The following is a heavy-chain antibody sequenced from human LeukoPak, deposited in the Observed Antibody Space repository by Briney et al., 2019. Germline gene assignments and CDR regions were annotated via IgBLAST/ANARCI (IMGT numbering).Heavy chain of an antibody. J-gene: IGHJ4*02. CDR2: IYYCGST. CDR1: GDSISSSSYY. Sequence: SETLSLTCTVSGDSISSSSYYWGWIRQPPGKGLEWIGSIYYCGSTYYNPSLKSRVTMSVDTSKNQFSLKLSSVTAADTALYYCARHPYYYDDSGHIQLDDFDYWGQGTLVTVSS. D-gene: IGHD3-22*01. V-gene: IGHV4-39*01. CDR3: ARHPYYYDDSGHIQLDDFDY.